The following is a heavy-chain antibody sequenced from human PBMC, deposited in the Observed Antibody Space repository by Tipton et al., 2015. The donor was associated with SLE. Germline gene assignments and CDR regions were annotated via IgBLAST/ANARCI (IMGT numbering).Heavy chain of an antibody. CDR1: GFTFDDYA. V-gene: IGHV3-9*01. Sequence: RSLRLSCAASGFTFDDYAMHWVRQAPGKGLEWVSGISWNSGSIGYADSVKGRFTISRDNAKNSLYLQMNSLRAEDTALYYCAKGENGSGHQWSCFQHWGQGTLVTVSS. CDR3: AKGENGSGHQWSCFQH. D-gene: IGHD3-10*01. J-gene: IGHJ1*01. CDR2: ISWNSGSI.